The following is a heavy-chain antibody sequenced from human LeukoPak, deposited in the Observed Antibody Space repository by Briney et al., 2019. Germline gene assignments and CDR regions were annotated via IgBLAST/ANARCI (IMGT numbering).Heavy chain of an antibody. CDR1: GFTFSGYW. CDR3: ARSANYFDTSGQDY. V-gene: IGHV3-74*01. J-gene: IGHJ4*02. Sequence: PSGGSLRLSCAASGFTFSGYWMHWVRQASGKGLVWVSRTNRDDSDTSYADSVKGRFTISRDKAKSTLYLQMNSLRVEDTAVYYCARSANYFDTSGQDYWGQGTLVTVSS. D-gene: IGHD3-22*01. CDR2: TNRDDSDT.